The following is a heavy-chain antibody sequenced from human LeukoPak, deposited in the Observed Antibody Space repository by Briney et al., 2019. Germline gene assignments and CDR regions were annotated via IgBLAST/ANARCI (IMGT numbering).Heavy chain of an antibody. D-gene: IGHD3-22*01. CDR3: ARVTGYIVEDYFDY. Sequence: SETLSLTCTVSGGSLSDYYWTWVRQPPGKGLDWIGYIYYSGSTNYNPSLKSRVTISVDTSKNQFSLRLSSVTAADTAVYYCARVTGYIVEDYFDYWGQGTLVTVSS. V-gene: IGHV4-59*01. J-gene: IGHJ4*02. CDR1: GGSLSDYY. CDR2: IYYSGST.